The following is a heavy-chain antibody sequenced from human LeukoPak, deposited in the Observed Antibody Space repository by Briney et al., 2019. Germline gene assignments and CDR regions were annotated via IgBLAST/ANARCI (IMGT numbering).Heavy chain of an antibody. V-gene: IGHV3-9*01. CDR3: AKDTHYYDSSGCFDY. CDR1: GFTFDDYA. D-gene: IGHD3-22*01. CDR2: ISWNSGSI. J-gene: IGHJ4*02. Sequence: GGSLGLSCAASGFTFDDYAMHWVRQAPGKGLEWVSGISWNSGSIGYADSVKGRFTISRDNAKNSLYLQMNSLRAEDTALYYCAKDTHYYDSSGCFDYWGQGTLVTVSS.